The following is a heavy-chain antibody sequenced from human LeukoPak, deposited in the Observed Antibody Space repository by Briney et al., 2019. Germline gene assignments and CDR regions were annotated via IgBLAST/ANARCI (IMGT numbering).Heavy chain of an antibody. CDR2: ISGSGGST. CDR3: AKDVGRGAATLHNWFDP. D-gene: IGHD6-13*01. J-gene: IGHJ5*02. CDR1: GFTFSSYA. V-gene: IGHV3-23*01. Sequence: PGGSLRLSCAASGFTFSSYAMSWVRQAPGKGLEWVSAISGSGGSTYYADSVKGRFTISRDNSKNTLYLQMNSLRAEDTAVYYCAKDVGRGAATLHNWFDPWGQGTLVTVSS.